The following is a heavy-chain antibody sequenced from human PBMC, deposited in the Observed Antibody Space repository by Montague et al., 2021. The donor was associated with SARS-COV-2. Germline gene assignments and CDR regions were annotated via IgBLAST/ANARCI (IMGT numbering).Heavy chain of an antibody. J-gene: IGHJ4*02. V-gene: IGHV4-59*13. Sequence: SETLSLTCTVSGGSISSYFWSWIRQSPGKGPEWIGYFYHSGGTKYNPSLKSRVTISGDTSKNQFSLKLSSVTTADTAVYYCVRSGAVPMDWGQGTLVTVSS. CDR1: GGSISSYF. CDR2: FYHSGGT. D-gene: IGHD3-10*01. CDR3: VRSGAVPMD.